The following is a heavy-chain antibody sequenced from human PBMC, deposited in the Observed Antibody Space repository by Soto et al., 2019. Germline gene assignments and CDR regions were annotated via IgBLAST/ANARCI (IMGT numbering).Heavy chain of an antibody. CDR1: GFTFSSYA. D-gene: IGHD2-2*01. J-gene: IGHJ6*02. V-gene: IGHV3-23*01. Sequence: EVQLLESGGGLVQPGGSLRLSCAASGFTFSSYAMKWVRQAPGKGLEWVSLIGKSGTPTYYADSVKGRFTISRDNSGNTLFLEMYSLRAEDTAVYYCARYIPGVPYYGMDVWGQGTTVTVSS. CDR3: ARYIPGVPYYGMDV. CDR2: IGKSGTPT.